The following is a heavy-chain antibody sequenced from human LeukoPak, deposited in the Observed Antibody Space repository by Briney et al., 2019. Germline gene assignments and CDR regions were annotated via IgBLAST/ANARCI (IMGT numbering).Heavy chain of an antibody. J-gene: IGHJ4*02. CDR1: GGSFSGYY. Sequence: SETLSLTCAVYGGSFSGYYWSWIRQPPGKGLEWIGEINHSGSTNYNPSLKSRVTISVETSKNQFALKLSSVTAADTAVYYCARGRGFYDYVWGSYRYTVDYFDYWGQGTLVTVSS. D-gene: IGHD3-16*02. CDR3: ARGRGFYDYVWGSYRYTVDYFDY. CDR2: INHSGST. V-gene: IGHV4-34*01.